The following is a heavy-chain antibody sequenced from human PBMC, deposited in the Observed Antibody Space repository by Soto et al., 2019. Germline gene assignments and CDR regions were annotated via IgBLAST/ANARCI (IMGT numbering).Heavy chain of an antibody. CDR1: GYTFTSYD. V-gene: IGHV1-8*01. J-gene: IGHJ4*02. Sequence: QVQLVQSGAEVKKPGASVKVSCKASGYTFTSYDINWVRQATGQGLEWMGWMNPNSGNAAFAQKFQGRVTMTRDTLVSTAYMELSSLRSEDTAVYYCARGSEGKRGGDYWGQGTLVTVSS. CDR3: ARGSEGKRGGDY. CDR2: MNPNSGNA. D-gene: IGHD3-10*01.